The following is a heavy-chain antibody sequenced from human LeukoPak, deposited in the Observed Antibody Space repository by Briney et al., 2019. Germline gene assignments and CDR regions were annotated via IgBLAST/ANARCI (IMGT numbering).Heavy chain of an antibody. CDR3: ARVRAMIGSWFDP. D-gene: IGHD3-22*01. CDR1: GGSIRSYY. CDR2: IYYSGST. J-gene: IGHJ5*02. V-gene: IGHV4-59*01. Sequence: PSETLSLTCTVSGGSIRSYYWSWLRQPPGKGLEWLGYIYYSGSTNYNPSLKSRVTISVDTSKNQFSLKLSSVTAADTAVYYCARVRAMIGSWFDPWGQGTLVTVSS.